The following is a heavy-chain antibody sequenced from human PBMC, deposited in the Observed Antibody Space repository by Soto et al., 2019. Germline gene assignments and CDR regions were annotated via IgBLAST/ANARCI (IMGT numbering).Heavy chain of an antibody. D-gene: IGHD3-9*01. CDR3: AKGGPAHGYFEWSADPIYFDY. CDR2: ISGSGGST. J-gene: IGHJ4*02. V-gene: IGHV3-23*01. Sequence: PGGSLRLSCAASGFTFSSYAMSWVRQAPGKGLEWVSAISGSGGSTYYADSVKGRFTISRDNSKNTLYLQMNSLRAEDTAVYYCAKGGPAHGYFEWSADPIYFDYWGQGTLVTVSS. CDR1: GFTFSSYA.